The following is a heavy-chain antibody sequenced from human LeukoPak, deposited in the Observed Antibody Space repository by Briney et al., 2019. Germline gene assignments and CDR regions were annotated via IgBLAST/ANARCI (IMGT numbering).Heavy chain of an antibody. D-gene: IGHD5-12*01. V-gene: IGHV4-39*07. J-gene: IGHJ4*02. Sequence: SETLSLTCTVSGGSISSSSYYWGWIRQPPGKGLEWIGSIYYSGSTYYNPSLKSRVTISVDTSKNQFSLKLSSVTAADTAVYYCARAGVATISFDYWGQGTLVTVSS. CDR2: IYYSGST. CDR3: ARAGVATISFDY. CDR1: GGSISSSSYY.